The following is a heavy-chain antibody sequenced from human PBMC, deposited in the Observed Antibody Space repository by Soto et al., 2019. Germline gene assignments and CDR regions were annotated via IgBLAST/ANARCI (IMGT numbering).Heavy chain of an antibody. D-gene: IGHD2-21*02. J-gene: IGHJ5*02. Sequence: QVQLVESGGGVVQPGRSLRLSCAASGFTFSSYAMHWVRQAPGKGLEWVAVISYDGSNKYYADSVKGRFTISRDKSKNTLYLQMNSLRAEDTAVYYWARDKVGYCGGDCYSNWFDPWGQGTLVTVSS. CDR3: ARDKVGYCGGDCYSNWFDP. CDR1: GFTFSSYA. V-gene: IGHV3-30-3*01. CDR2: ISYDGSNK.